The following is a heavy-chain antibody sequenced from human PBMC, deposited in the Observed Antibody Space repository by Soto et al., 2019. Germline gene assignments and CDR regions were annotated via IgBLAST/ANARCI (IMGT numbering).Heavy chain of an antibody. CDR2: INSGGGT. CDR1: GVTGVNNY. D-gene: IGHD2-21*01. J-gene: IGHJ4*02. Sequence: ALGVTGVNNYISLISHAPGKGLEWVSVINSGGGTYYADSVKGRITISRDNSKNTLYLQMNSLRADDTAVYYCAKRISACGSGWDYWGQGTLVTGSS. CDR3: AKRISACGSGWDY. V-gene: IGHV3-53*01.